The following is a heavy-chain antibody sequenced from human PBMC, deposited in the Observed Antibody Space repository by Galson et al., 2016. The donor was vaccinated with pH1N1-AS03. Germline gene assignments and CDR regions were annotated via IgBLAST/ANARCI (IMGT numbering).Heavy chain of an antibody. J-gene: IGHJ5*02. CDR1: GFTVSNSY. CDR2: IYNDDTT. Sequence: SLRLSCAASGFTVSNSYLSWVRQAPGKGLEWVSIIYNDDTTYYADSLKGRFTISRDNSKNTLYLQMNSLRAEDTAVDYCARWSRGGNFASLDPWGQGTLVTVSS. V-gene: IGHV3-53*01. D-gene: IGHD4-23*01. CDR3: ARWSRGGNFASLDP.